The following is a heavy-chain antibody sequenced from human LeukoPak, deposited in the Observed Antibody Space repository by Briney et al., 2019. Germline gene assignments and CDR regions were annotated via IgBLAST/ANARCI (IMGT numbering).Heavy chain of an antibody. Sequence: PSETLSLTCAVSGYSISSGYYWGWIRQPPGKGLEWIGSIYHSGSTYYNPSLKSRVTISVDTSKNQLSLKLSSVTAADTAVYYCARRAASQLVLDYWGQGTLVTVSS. CDR2: IYHSGST. J-gene: IGHJ4*02. D-gene: IGHD6-6*01. CDR1: GYSISSGYY. CDR3: ARRAASQLVLDY. V-gene: IGHV4-38-2*01.